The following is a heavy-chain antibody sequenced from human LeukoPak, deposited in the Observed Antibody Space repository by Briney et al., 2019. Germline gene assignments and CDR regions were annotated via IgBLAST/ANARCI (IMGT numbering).Heavy chain of an antibody. V-gene: IGHV4-59*12. CDR2: IYYSGAT. CDR3: ARNGGSYYGQDY. D-gene: IGHD1-26*01. J-gene: IGHJ4*02. Sequence: SETLSLTCTVSGGSISGSYWNWIRQPPGKGLEWIGYIYYSGATYYSPSLKSRVTISVDTSKNQFSLKLSSVTAADTAVYYCARNGGSYYGQDYWGQGTLVTVSS. CDR1: GGSISGSY.